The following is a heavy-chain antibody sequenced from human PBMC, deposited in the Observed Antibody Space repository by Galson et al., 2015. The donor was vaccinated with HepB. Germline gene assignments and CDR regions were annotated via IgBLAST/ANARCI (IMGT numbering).Heavy chain of an antibody. CDR3: ARASSLYGSVSYFDY. V-gene: IGHV3-33*01. D-gene: IGHD3-10*01. J-gene: IGHJ4*02. Sequence: SLRLSCAASGFTFSSFGMHWVRQAPGKGLDWVALIWYDGSNQYYPGSVKGRFTISRDNSKNTLHLQMHSMRAEDKAVYYCARASSLYGSVSYFDYGVQGTLATVSS. CDR2: IWYDGSNQ. CDR1: GFTFSSFG.